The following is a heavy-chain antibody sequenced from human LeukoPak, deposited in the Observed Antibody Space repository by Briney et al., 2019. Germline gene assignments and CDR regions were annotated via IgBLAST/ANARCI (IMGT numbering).Heavy chain of an antibody. CDR1: GGSIGSTNW. Sequence: SGTLSLTCAVSGGSIGSTNWWSWVRQLPGKGLEWIGEIYHSGNTNYNPSLKSRVTISADKSKNQFSLKLNSVTAADTAVFYCARLWRSRNTFDIWGQGTMVTVSS. J-gene: IGHJ3*02. D-gene: IGHD2/OR15-2a*01. V-gene: IGHV4-4*02. CDR3: ARLWRSRNTFDI. CDR2: IYHSGNT.